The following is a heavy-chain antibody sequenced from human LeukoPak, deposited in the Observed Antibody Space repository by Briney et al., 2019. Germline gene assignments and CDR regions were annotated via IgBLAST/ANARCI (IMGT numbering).Heavy chain of an antibody. D-gene: IGHD1-26*01. CDR1: IDSFSNYH. J-gene: IGHJ5*02. CDR3: ARGQGATVPQVGKNWFDP. V-gene: IGHV4-34*01. Sequence: SETLSLTCAVYIDSFSNYHCNWIRRTPAKGMEWIGEVNESGGTNISPSLRSRVTLSVDTSKNQFSLKLISVTVADTAIYYCARGQGATVPQVGKNWFDPWGQGTRVTVSS. CDR2: VNESGGT.